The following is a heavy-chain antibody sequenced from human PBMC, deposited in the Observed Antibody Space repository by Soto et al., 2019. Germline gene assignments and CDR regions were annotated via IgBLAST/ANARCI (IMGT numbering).Heavy chain of an antibody. V-gene: IGHV1-69*13. CDR1: GGTFSSYA. D-gene: IGHD1-1*01. CDR3: ARPKTGSRAFDI. Sequence: ASVKVSCKASGGTFSSYAISWVRQAPGQGLEWMGGIIPIFGTANYAQKFQGRVTITADESTSTAYMELSSLRSEDTAVYYCARPKTGSRAFDIWGQGTMVTVSS. CDR2: IIPIFGTA. J-gene: IGHJ3*02.